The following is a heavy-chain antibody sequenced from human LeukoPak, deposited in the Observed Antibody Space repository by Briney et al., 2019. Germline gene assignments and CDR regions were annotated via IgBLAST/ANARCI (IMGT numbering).Heavy chain of an antibody. V-gene: IGHV1-8*01. D-gene: IGHD3-22*01. J-gene: IGHJ2*01. CDR2: MNPNSGNT. CDR3: ARVGTMIVVTSYWYFDL. Sequence: ASVKVSCKASGYTFTSYDINWVRQATGQGLEWMGWMNPNSGNTGYAQKFQGRVTMTRNTSISTAYMELSSLRSEDTAVYYCARVGTMIVVTSYWYFDLWGRGTLVTVSS. CDR1: GYTFTSYD.